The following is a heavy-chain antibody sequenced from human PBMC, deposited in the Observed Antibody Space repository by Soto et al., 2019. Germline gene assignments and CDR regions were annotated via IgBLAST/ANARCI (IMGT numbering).Heavy chain of an antibody. Sequence: GESLKISCKGSGYSFTSYWIGWGRQMPGKGLEGMGIIYPGDSETRYSPSFQGLVTISADKSISTAYLQWSSLKASDTAMYYCARPGFYGDYEAFDIWGQGTMVTVSS. CDR1: GYSFTSYW. CDR3: ARPGFYGDYEAFDI. D-gene: IGHD4-17*01. J-gene: IGHJ3*02. CDR2: IYPGDSET. V-gene: IGHV5-51*01.